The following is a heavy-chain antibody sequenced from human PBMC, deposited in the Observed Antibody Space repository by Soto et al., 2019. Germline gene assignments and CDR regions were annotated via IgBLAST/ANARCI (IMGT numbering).Heavy chain of an antibody. J-gene: IGHJ4*02. CDR1: GFMFSSAW. CDR2: IKSTKDGGAR. D-gene: IGHD1-1*01. V-gene: IGHV3-15*01. CDR3: VEGWNDF. Sequence: EVQVVESGGDLVEPGGSLRLSCVTSGFMFSSAWMSWVRQAPGKGLEWVARIKSTKDGGARDYAAPVNGRFSISRDDSKSTVYLQRNSLRAEDTALYYCVEGWNDFWGQGTLVTVSS.